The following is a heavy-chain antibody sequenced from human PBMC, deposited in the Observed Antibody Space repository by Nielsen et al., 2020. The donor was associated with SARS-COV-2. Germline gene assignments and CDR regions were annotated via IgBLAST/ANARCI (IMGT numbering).Heavy chain of an antibody. CDR3: ARARSPTVTDFDY. V-gene: IGHV3-30*12. J-gene: IGHJ4*02. Sequence: GGSLRLSCAASGFTFSSYGMHWVRQAPGKGLEWVAVISYDGSNKYYADSVKGRFTISRDNAKNSLYLQLTSLRAEDTAVYYCARARSPTVTDFDYWGQGTLVTVSS. CDR1: GFTFSSYG. CDR2: ISYDGSNK. D-gene: IGHD4-17*01.